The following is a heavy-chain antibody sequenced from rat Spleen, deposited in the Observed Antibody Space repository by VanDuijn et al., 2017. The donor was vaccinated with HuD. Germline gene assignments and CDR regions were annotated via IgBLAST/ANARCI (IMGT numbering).Heavy chain of an antibody. D-gene: IGHD1-2*01. V-gene: IGHV3-1*01. J-gene: IGHJ3*01. Sequence: EVQLQESGPGLVKPSQSLSLTCSVTGYSITSNYWGWIRKFPGNKMEWIGHISNSGSTSYNPSLKSQISITRDTSKNQFFLQLNSVTTEDTATYYCARYEYYSSPFGYWGQGTLVTVSS. CDR3: ARYEYYSSPFGY. CDR2: ISNSGST. CDR1: GYSITSNY.